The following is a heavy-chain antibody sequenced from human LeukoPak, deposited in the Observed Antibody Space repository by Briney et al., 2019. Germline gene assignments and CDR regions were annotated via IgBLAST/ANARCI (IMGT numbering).Heavy chain of an antibody. D-gene: IGHD2-15*01. CDR3: AKDLGYCSGGSCYGYFDL. J-gene: IGHJ2*01. CDR2: ISYDGSNK. CDR1: GFTFSSYG. V-gene: IGHV3-30*18. Sequence: GGSLRLSCAASGFTFSSYGMHWVRQAPGKGLEWVAVISYDGSNKYYADSVKGRFTISRDNSKNTLCLQMNSLRAEDTAVYYCAKDLGYCSGGSCYGYFDLWGRGTLVTVSS.